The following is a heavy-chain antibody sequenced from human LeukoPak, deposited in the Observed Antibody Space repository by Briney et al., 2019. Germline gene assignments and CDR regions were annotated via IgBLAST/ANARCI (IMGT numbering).Heavy chain of an antibody. D-gene: IGHD3-22*01. CDR2: ISGSGGST. V-gene: IGHV3-23*01. CDR3: AKDRQLTYYDSSGCFDY. J-gene: IGHJ4*02. Sequence: GRSLRLSCAASGFTFSTYAMNWVRQAPGKGLEWVSAISGSGGSTYYADSVKGRFTISRDNSKNTLYLQMNSLRAEDTAVYYCAKDRQLTYYDSSGCFDYWGQGTLVTVSS. CDR1: GFTFSTYA.